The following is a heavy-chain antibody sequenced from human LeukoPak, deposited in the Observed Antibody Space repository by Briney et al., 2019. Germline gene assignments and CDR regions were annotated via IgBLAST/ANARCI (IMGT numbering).Heavy chain of an antibody. CDR3: ARADYDTSASTRKQIDY. CDR1: GGTFSSYA. V-gene: IGHV1-8*02. J-gene: IGHJ4*02. Sequence: ASVKVSCKASGGTFSSYAISWVRQAPAQGLEWMIWMNPNSGNTAYTQKFQGRLTMTRNTSISTAYMELSSLKCEDTAVYFCARADYDTSASTRKQIDYWGQGTLVTVSS. CDR2: MNPNSGNT. D-gene: IGHD3-22*01.